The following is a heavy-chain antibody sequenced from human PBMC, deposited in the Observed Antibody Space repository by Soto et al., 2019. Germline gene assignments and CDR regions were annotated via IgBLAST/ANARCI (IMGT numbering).Heavy chain of an antibody. Sequence: PSQTLSLTCAISGDSVSSNSAAWSWIRQSPSRGLEWLGRTFYRSKWYNDYAVSVKGRITINPDTSKNLFSLQLNSVTPEDTAVYYCAKEGGNHYYYYDMDVWGQGTTVTV. V-gene: IGHV6-1*01. CDR1: GDSVSSNSAA. D-gene: IGHD1-26*01. CDR2: TFYRSKWYN. J-gene: IGHJ6*02. CDR3: AKEGGNHYYYYDMDV.